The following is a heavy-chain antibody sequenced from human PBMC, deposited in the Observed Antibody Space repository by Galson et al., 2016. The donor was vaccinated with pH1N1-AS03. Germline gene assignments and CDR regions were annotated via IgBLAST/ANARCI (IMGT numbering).Heavy chain of an antibody. Sequence: CAISGDSVSSNSVAWNWIRQSPSRGLEWLGRTYYRSRWYNDYALSVKSRITINPDTSKNQFSLHLNSVTSEDTAVYYCARGRSSAMDVWGPGTTVTVSS. CDR2: TYYRSRWYN. V-gene: IGHV6-1*01. CDR3: ARGRSSAMDV. CDR1: GDSVSSNSVA. J-gene: IGHJ6*02. D-gene: IGHD5/OR15-5a*01.